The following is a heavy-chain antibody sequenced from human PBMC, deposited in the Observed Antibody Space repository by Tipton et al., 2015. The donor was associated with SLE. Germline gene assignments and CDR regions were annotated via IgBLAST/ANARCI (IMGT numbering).Heavy chain of an antibody. D-gene: IGHD1-26*01. CDR1: GFTFSSYA. J-gene: IGHJ4*02. CDR3: AKSFAKWELPSGDY. CDR2: ISGSGGST. Sequence: SLRLSCAASGFTFSSYAMSWVRQAPGKGLEWVSAISGSGGSTYYADSVKGRFTISRDNSKNTLYLQMNGLRAEDTAVYYCAKSFAKWELPSGDYWGQGTLVTVSS. V-gene: IGHV3-23*01.